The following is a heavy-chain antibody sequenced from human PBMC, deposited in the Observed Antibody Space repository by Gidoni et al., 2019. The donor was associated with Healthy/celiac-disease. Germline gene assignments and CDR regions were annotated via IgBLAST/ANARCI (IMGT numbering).Heavy chain of an antibody. CDR3: ARGGYSGYDWGIFDY. J-gene: IGHJ4*02. CDR2: IYHSGST. CDR1: GYSISSGSY. Sequence: QVQLQESGPGLVKPSETLSLTCTVSGYSISSGSYWGWIRQPPGKGLEWIGSIYHSGSTYYNPSLKSRVTISVDTSKNQFSLKLSSVTAADTAVYYCARGGYSGYDWGIFDYWGQGTLVTVSS. D-gene: IGHD5-12*01. V-gene: IGHV4-38-2*02.